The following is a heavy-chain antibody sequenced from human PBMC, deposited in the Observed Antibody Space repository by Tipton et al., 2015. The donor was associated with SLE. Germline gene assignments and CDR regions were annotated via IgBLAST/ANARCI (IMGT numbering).Heavy chain of an antibody. CDR2: VSAYTGNT. CDR1: GYSFITYG. D-gene: IGHD3-16*01. V-gene: IGHV1-18*01. CDR3: ARGAITFGGSDY. J-gene: IGHJ4*02. Sequence: QLVQSGAEVKKPGASVKVSCQASGYSFITYGITWVRRAPGQGLEWMGWVSAYTGNTNYAQKFQGRVTMTTDRSTSTAYMELRSLGSDGAAVYCCARGAITFGGSDYWGQGPLVTVSS.